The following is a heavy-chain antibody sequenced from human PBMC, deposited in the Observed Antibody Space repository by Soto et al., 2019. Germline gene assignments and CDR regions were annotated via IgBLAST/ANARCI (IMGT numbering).Heavy chain of an antibody. CDR3: AKDRGYSSGSAFDI. CDR2: ISWNSGSI. CDR1: GFTFDDYA. D-gene: IGHD6-19*01. V-gene: IGHV3-9*01. J-gene: IGHJ3*02. Sequence: EVQLVESGGGLVQPGRSLRLSCAASGFTFDDYAMSWVRQAPGKGLEWVSGISWNSGSIGYADSVKGRFTISRDNAKNSQYLQMKSLRAEDTALDYCAKDRGYSSGSAFDIWGQGTMVTVSS.